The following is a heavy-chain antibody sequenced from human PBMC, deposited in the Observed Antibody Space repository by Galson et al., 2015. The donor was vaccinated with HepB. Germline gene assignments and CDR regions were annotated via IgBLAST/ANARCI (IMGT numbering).Heavy chain of an antibody. J-gene: IGHJ6*03. CDR1: GYTFTSYD. CDR2: MNPNSGNT. CDR3: ARGVGPVLRFLEWFPRGQYWYYYYYMDV. V-gene: IGHV1-8*01. Sequence: SVKVSCKASGYTFTSYDINWVRQATGQGLEWMGWMNPNSGNTGYAQKFQGRVTMTRNTSISTAYMELSSLRSEDTAVYYCARGVGPVLRFLEWFPRGQYWYYYYYMDVWGKGTTVTVSS. D-gene: IGHD3-3*01.